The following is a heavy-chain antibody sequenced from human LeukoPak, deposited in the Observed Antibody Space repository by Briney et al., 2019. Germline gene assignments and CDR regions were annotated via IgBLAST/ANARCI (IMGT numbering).Heavy chain of an antibody. J-gene: IGHJ5*02. CDR1: GFTFSTYA. V-gene: IGHV3-23*01. D-gene: IGHD3-10*01. CDR2: ISGSGDST. Sequence: GGSLRLSCAASGFTFSTYAVNWVRQAPGKGLEWVSTISGSGDSTYYADSVKGRFTISRDNAKNTLYLQMNSLRAEDTAVYYCARDRAWNWFDPWGQGTLVTVSS. CDR3: ARDRAWNWFDP.